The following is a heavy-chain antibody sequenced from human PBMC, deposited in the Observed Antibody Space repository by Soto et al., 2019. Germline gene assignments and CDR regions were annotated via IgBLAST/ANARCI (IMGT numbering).Heavy chain of an antibody. Sequence: EVQLVESGGGLVQPGGSLRLSCAASGFTFSSYSMNWVRQAPGKGLEWVSYISSSSSTIYYADSVKGRFPISRDNAKNSLYLQMNSLRDEDTAVYYCARDAELLWFGESGSNWFDPWGQGTLVTVSS. CDR3: ARDAELLWFGESGSNWFDP. CDR1: GFTFSSYS. V-gene: IGHV3-48*02. D-gene: IGHD3-10*01. J-gene: IGHJ5*02. CDR2: ISSSSSTI.